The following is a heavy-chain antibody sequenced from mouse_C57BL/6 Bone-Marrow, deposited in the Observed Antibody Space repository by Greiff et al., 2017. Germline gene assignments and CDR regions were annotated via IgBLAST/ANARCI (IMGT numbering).Heavy chain of an antibody. D-gene: IGHD2-1*01. CDR2: ISSGGDYI. J-gene: IGHJ4*01. Sequence: EVKVVESGEGLVKPGGSLKLSCAASGFTFSSYAMSWVRQTPEKRLEWVAYISSGGDYIYYADTVKGRFTISRDNARNTLYLQMSCLTSEDTAMYYCTRARGGNAMDYWGQGTSVTVSS. CDR3: TRARGGNAMDY. V-gene: IGHV5-9-1*02. CDR1: GFTFSSYA.